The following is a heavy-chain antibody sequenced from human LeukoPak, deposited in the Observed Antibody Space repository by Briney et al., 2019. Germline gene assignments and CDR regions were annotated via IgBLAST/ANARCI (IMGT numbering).Heavy chain of an antibody. D-gene: IGHD2-2*02. CDR2: IKQDGSEK. V-gene: IGHV3-7*01. CDR3: ARVFPYCSSTSCYIVKDKYYFDY. J-gene: IGHJ4*02. CDR1: GFTFSSYS. Sequence: PGGSPRLSCAASGFTFSSYSMNWVRQAPGKGLEWVANIKQDGSEKYYVDSVKGRFTISRDNAKNSLYLQMNSLRAEDTAVYYCARVFPYCSSTSCYIVKDKYYFDYWGQGTLVTVSS.